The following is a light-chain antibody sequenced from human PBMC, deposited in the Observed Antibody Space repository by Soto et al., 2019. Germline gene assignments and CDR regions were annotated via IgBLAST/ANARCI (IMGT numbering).Light chain of an antibody. CDR1: QSVGSN. J-gene: IGKJ2*01. Sequence: EIVMTQSPATLSVSPGERATLSCRASQSVGSNLAWYQQKPGQAPRLLIYGASTRATGVPARFSGGGSGTGFTLTISSLQSEDFAVYYCQQYNNWPPYTFGQGTKLEIK. CDR3: QQYNNWPPYT. CDR2: GAS. V-gene: IGKV3-15*01.